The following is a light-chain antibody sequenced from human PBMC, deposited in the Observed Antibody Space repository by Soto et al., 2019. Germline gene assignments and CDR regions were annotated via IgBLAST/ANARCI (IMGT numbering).Light chain of an antibody. CDR1: QSVSIW. CDR2: NTA. Sequence: DIQMTQSPSTLSASVGDRVAITCRASQSVSIWLAWYQQKPGRAPKLLIYNTASLASGVPSRFSGSGSGTEFTLPISSLQADDFATYYCQQSDTYPLTFGQGTRLEIK. V-gene: IGKV1-5*01. J-gene: IGKJ5*01. CDR3: QQSDTYPLT.